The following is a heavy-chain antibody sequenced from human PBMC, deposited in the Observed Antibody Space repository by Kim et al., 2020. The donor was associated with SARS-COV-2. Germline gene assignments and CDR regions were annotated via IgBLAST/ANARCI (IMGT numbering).Heavy chain of an antibody. Sequence: SETLSLTCTVPGGSVSSGYHFWSWIRQHPGKGLEWIGYISYSGRTYYNPSLKSRVTISLDTSKNQVSLRLSSVTAADTAVYFCARSIDSSGDYSDACDIWGQGTMVTVSS. CDR1: GGSVSSGYHF. D-gene: IGHD3-22*01. CDR3: ARSIDSSGDYSDACDI. CDR2: ISYSGRT. V-gene: IGHV4-31*03. J-gene: IGHJ3*02.